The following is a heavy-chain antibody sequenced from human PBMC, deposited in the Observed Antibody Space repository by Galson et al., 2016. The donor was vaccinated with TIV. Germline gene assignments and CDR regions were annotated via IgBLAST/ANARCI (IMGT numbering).Heavy chain of an antibody. V-gene: IGHV6-1*01. Sequence: CAISGDSVSSKSAAWNWIRQSPSRGLEWLGRTYSRSRWYNECAVSVRSRICINPDASKNQFSLQLNSVTPEDTAIYYCARGGGDGQKALTHFDHWGQGTLVTVSS. J-gene: IGHJ4*02. CDR1: GDSVSSKSAA. CDR2: TYSRSRWYN. CDR3: ARGGGDGQKALTHFDH. D-gene: IGHD5-24*01.